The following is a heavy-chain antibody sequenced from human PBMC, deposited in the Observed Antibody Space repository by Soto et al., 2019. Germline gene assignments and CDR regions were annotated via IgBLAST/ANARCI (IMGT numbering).Heavy chain of an antibody. V-gene: IGHV1-69*01. Sequence: QVQLVQSGAEVRRPGSSVKVSCKASGGTFSSYRINWVRQAPGQGLEWVGGIVPIYRTADYAQKFQGRVTITADESARTAYMALRGLKSQDTSVYYCERDSGAKLSSSWGQGTLVTVSS. D-gene: IGHD6-13*01. CDR3: ERDSGAKLSSS. J-gene: IGHJ4*02. CDR2: IVPIYRTA. CDR1: GGTFSSYR.